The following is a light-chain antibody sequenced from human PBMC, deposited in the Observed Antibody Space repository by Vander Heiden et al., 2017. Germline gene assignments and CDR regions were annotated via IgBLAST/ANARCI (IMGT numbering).Light chain of an antibody. CDR3: QQYDNLPYT. CDR1: QDISNY. V-gene: IGKV1-33*01. J-gene: IGKJ2*01. Sequence: FHITQSPSSLSASVGDRVTITCRASQDISNYLNWYQQKPGKAPKLLIYDASNLETGVPSRFSGSGSGTDFTFTISSLQPEDIATYYCQQYDNLPYTFGQGTKLEIK. CDR2: DAS.